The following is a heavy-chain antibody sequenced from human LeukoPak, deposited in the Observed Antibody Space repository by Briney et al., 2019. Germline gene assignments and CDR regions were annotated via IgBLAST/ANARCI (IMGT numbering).Heavy chain of an antibody. CDR1: GASISSRSYY. D-gene: IGHD6-13*01. V-gene: IGHV4-39*01. CDR2: ISYTGST. Sequence: SETLSLTCAVSGASISSRSYYWAWIRQPPGKGLEWIGSISYTGSTHYNPSLDPSLKSRVTISGDTSKNQFSLRLNSVTAADTAVYFCARLLAAANTDYFDYWGQGTLVTVSS. CDR3: ARLLAAANTDYFDY. J-gene: IGHJ4*02.